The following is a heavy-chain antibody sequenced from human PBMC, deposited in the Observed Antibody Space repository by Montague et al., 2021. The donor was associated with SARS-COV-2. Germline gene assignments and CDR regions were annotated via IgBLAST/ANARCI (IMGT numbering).Heavy chain of an antibody. CDR2: IFYSGST. V-gene: IGHV4-39*01. Sequence: SETLSLTCTVSGDSISSTAHYWAWMRQPPGKGLEWIASIFYSGSTYYNPSLKSRVTISVDTSTNLFSLQLNSVTPADTSVYYCARHLRVGNRWNGCDADYWGQGTLVSVSS. J-gene: IGHJ4*02. CDR3: ARHLRVGNRWNGCDADY. D-gene: IGHD1-1*01. CDR1: GDSISSTAHY.